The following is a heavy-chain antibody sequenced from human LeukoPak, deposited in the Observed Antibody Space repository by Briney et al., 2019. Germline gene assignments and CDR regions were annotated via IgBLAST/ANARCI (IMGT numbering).Heavy chain of an antibody. V-gene: IGHV3-43*01. Sequence: GGSLRLSCAGSGFTFHDYTMHWVRQPPGKGLEWVSLIRWDGGEIHYADSLKGRFTISRDNSKNSLFLQMNSLGIEDTALYYCAKATSSGWGYAFDVWDRGTMVTVSA. CDR1: GFTFHDYT. D-gene: IGHD6-19*01. CDR3: AKATSSGWGYAFDV. J-gene: IGHJ3*01. CDR2: IRWDGGEI.